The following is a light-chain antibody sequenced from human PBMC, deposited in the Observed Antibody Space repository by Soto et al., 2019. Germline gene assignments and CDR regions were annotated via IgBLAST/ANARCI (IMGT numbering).Light chain of an antibody. J-gene: IGLJ2*01. Sequence: NFMLTQPHSVSESPGKTVTISFTRSSGSIASNYVQWYQQRPGSVPTTVIYEGNQRPSGVPDRFSGSTDGSSNSASLPISGLQTEDEADYYCQSYDSSTVVFGGGTKLTVL. V-gene: IGLV6-57*04. CDR2: EGN. CDR1: SGSIASNY. CDR3: QSYDSSTVV.